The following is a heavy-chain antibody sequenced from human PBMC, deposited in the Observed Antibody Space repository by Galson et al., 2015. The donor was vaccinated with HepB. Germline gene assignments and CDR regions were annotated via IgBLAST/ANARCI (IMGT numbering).Heavy chain of an antibody. CDR1: GYTLTELS. Sequence: SVKVSCKVSGYTLTELSMHWVRQAPGKGLEWMGGFHPEDHKTIYTQKFQGRVTMTEDTSTDTAYMELGSLRSEDTAVYYCAADLHGDKRHYYFYGMDIWGQGTTVTVSS. D-gene: IGHD4-17*01. J-gene: IGHJ6*02. CDR3: AADLHGDKRHYYFYGMDI. CDR2: FHPEDHKT. V-gene: IGHV1-24*01.